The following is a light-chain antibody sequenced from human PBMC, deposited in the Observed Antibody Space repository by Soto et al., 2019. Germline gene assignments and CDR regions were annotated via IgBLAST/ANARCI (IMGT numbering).Light chain of an antibody. CDR3: QQYYSSPPLFT. J-gene: IGKJ3*01. Sequence: DIVMTQSPDSLAVSLGERATINCKSSQSVLYSSNNKNYLAWYQQKPGQPPKLLIYWASTRESGVPDRFSGSGSGTDFTLTISSLQAEDVAVYDCQQYYSSPPLFTFGPGTKVDI. CDR1: QSVLYSSNNKNY. V-gene: IGKV4-1*01. CDR2: WAS.